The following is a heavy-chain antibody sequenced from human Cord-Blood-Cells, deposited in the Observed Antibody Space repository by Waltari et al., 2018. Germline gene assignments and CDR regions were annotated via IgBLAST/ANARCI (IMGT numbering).Heavy chain of an antibody. CDR2: INPNSGGT. J-gene: IGHJ5*02. CDR1: GYTFTGYY. CDR3: ARVENSCSGWSGDWFDP. Sequence: QVQLVQSGAEVKKPGASVKVSCKASGYTFTGYYMHWVRQAPGQGLEWMGWINPNSGGTNYAQKFQGRVTMTRDTSISTAYMELSRLRSDDTAVYYCARVENSCSGWSGDWFDPWGQGTLVTVSS. V-gene: IGHV1-2*02. D-gene: IGHD6-19*01.